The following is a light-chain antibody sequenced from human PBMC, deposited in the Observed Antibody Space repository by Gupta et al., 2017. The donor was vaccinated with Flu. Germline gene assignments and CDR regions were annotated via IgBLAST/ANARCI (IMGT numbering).Light chain of an antibody. Sequence: AIRMTQSPSSFSASTGDRVTITCRASQGISSYLAWYQQKPGKAPKLLIYAASTVQSGVPSRFSGSGSGTDFTLTISCLQSEDFATYYCQHDDSSPWTFGQGTKVEIK. J-gene: IGKJ1*01. CDR1: QGISSY. CDR3: QHDDSSPWT. V-gene: IGKV1-8*01. CDR2: AAS.